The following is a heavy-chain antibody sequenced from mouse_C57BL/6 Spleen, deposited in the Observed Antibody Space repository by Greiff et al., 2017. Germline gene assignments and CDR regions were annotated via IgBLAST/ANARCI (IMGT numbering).Heavy chain of an antibody. V-gene: IGHV5-4*01. CDR1: GFTFSSYA. CDR2: ISDGGSYT. J-gene: IGHJ4*01. Sequence: DVQLQESGGGLVKPGGSLKLSCAASGFTFSSYAMSWVRQTPEKRLEWVATISDGGSYTYYPDNVKGRFTISRDNAKNNLYLQMSHLKSEDTAMYYCARDGMDYWGQGTSVTVSS. CDR3: ARDGMDY.